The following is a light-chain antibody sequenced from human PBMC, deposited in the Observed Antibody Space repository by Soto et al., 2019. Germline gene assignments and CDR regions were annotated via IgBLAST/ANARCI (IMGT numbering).Light chain of an antibody. J-gene: IGLJ7*01. CDR3: CSYAGRSTHAV. CDR1: SSDVGSYNL. CDR2: EGS. Sequence: QSALTQPASVSGSPGQSITISCTGTSSDVGSYNLVSWYQQHPGKAPKLMIYEGSKRPSGVSNRFSGSKSGNTASLTISGLQAEDEADYDCCSYAGRSTHAVFGGGTQLTVL. V-gene: IGLV2-23*01.